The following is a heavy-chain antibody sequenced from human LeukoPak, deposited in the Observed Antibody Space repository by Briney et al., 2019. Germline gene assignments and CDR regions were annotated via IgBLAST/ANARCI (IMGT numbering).Heavy chain of an antibody. Sequence: GGSLRLSCAASGFTFSSYGMHWVRQAPGKGLEWVSSISSSSSYIYYADSVEGRFTISRDNAKHSLYLQMNSLRAEDTAVYYCASSAPSDIWGRGTMVTVSS. CDR2: ISSSSSYI. V-gene: IGHV3-21*01. CDR1: GFTFSSYG. CDR3: ASSAPSDI. J-gene: IGHJ3*02.